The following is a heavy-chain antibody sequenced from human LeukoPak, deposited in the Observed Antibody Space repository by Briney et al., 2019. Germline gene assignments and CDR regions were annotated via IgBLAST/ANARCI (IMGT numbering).Heavy chain of an antibody. CDR1: GGTFSSYA. Sequence: SVKVSCKASGGTFSSYAISWVRQAPGQGLEWMGGIIPIFGTANYAQKFQGRVTITADESTSTAYMELSSLRSDDTAVYYCARDATYYDYVWGSYRPYYFDYWGQGTLVTVSS. D-gene: IGHD3-16*02. CDR3: ARDATYYDYVWGSYRPYYFDY. CDR2: IIPIFGTA. J-gene: IGHJ4*02. V-gene: IGHV1-69*01.